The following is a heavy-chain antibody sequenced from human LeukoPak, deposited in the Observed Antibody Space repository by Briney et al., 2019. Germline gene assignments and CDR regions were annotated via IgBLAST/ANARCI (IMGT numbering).Heavy chain of an antibody. CDR2: ISGSGGST. CDR1: GFTFSSYA. V-gene: IGHV3-23*01. D-gene: IGHD3-22*01. Sequence: PGGSLRLSCAASGFTFSSYAMSWVRQAPGKGLEWVSPISGSGGSTYYADSVKGRFTISRDNSKNTLYLQMNSLRAEDTAGYYCAKIRVVIHDAFDIWGQGTMVTVSS. CDR3: AKIRVVIHDAFDI. J-gene: IGHJ3*02.